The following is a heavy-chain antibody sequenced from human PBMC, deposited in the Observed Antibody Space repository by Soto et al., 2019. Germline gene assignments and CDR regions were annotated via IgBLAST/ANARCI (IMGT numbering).Heavy chain of an antibody. V-gene: IGHV1-69*02. J-gene: IGHJ4*02. Sequence: QVQLVQSGAEVKKPGSSVKVSCKASGGTFSSYTISWVRQAPGQGLEWMGRIIPILGIANYAQKFQGRVTITADKSTGTAYMELSSLRSEDTAVYYCARAAAAAGTGYWGQGTLVTVSS. CDR2: IIPILGIA. CDR3: ARAAAAAGTGY. CDR1: GGTFSSYT. D-gene: IGHD6-13*01.